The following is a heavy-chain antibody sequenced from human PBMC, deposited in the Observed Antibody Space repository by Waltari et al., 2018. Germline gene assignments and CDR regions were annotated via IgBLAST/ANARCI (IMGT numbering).Heavy chain of an antibody. CDR3: ARAGLGSPLQWLQLLDS. CDR2: IYAGSGGS. Sequence: EVQLVESGGGLVKPGGSLRLSCEASEFNLYHNHMIWFRQAPGTGLEWVSVIYAGSGGSFYAESVKGRFIISRDNSKNTLYLDLHSLTDEDTAVYYCARAGLGSPLQWLQLLDSWGRGTLVTVSS. CDR1: EFNLYHNH. D-gene: IGHD5-12*01. V-gene: IGHV3-53*01. J-gene: IGHJ4*02.